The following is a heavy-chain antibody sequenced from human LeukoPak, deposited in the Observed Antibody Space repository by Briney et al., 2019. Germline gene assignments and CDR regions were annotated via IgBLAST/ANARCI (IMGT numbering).Heavy chain of an antibody. CDR2: IRGDNGNT. Sequence: ASVKVSCKASGYTFSNYGISWVRQAPGQGLEWVGWIRGDNGNTNYAQKLQGRVTMTTDTSTSTAYMELRSLRSDDTAIYYCARDYSSGWYSVDYWGQGTLITVSS. D-gene: IGHD6-19*01. J-gene: IGHJ4*02. CDR3: ARDYSSGWYSVDY. CDR1: GYTFSNYG. V-gene: IGHV1-18*01.